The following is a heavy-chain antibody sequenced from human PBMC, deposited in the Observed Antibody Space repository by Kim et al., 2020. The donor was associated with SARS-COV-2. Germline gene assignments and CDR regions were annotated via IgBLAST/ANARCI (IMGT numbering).Heavy chain of an antibody. CDR2: ISSSSSYI. CDR3: ASHPNWLRIEADY. J-gene: IGHJ4*02. Sequence: GGSLRLSCAASGFTFSSYSMNWVRQAPGKGLEWVSSISSSSSYIYYADSVKGRFTISRDNAKNSLYLQMNSLRAEDTAVSYCASHPNWLRIEADYWGQGTLVTVSS. V-gene: IGHV3-21*01. D-gene: IGHD5-12*01. CDR1: GFTFSSYS.